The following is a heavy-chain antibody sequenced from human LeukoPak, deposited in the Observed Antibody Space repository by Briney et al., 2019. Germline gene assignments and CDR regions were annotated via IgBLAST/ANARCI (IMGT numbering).Heavy chain of an antibody. J-gene: IGHJ4*02. CDR1: GGSISSYY. CDR3: AREGGWPRYFDY. V-gene: IGHV4-59*01. Sequence: PSETLSLTCTVSGGSISSYYWSWIRQPPGKGLEWIGYIYYSGRTNYNPSLKSRVTISVATSENQFSLKLSSVTAADTAVYYCAREGGWPRYFDYWGQGTLVTVSS. CDR2: IYYSGRT. D-gene: IGHD6-19*01.